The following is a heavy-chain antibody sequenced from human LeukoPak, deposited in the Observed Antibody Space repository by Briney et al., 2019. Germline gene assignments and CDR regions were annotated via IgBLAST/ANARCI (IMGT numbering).Heavy chain of an antibody. Sequence: GGYVRLYCAASGFTFSSYWLSWVRHSPGKGVEWVANIKQDGSEKYYVDSVKGRFTISRDNAKNSLYLQMNSLRDEDTAVYYCARCLTYSYGSGYWGQRTLVTVSS. D-gene: IGHD5-18*01. V-gene: IGHV3-7*01. CDR3: ARCLTYSYGSGY. CDR2: IKQDGSEK. J-gene: IGHJ4*02. CDR1: GFTFSSYW.